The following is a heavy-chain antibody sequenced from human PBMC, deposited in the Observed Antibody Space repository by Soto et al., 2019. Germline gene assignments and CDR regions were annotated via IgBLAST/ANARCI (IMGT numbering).Heavy chain of an antibody. CDR1: GYSFTSYW. Sequence: PGESLKISCKGSGYSFTSYWISWVRQMPGKGLEWMGRIDPSDSYTNYSPSFQGHVTISADKSISTACLQWSSLKASDTAMYYCARHSPLVAAAGTNYYYGMDVWGQGTTVTVSS. D-gene: IGHD6-13*01. J-gene: IGHJ6*02. V-gene: IGHV5-10-1*01. CDR2: IDPSDSYT. CDR3: ARHSPLVAAAGTNYYYGMDV.